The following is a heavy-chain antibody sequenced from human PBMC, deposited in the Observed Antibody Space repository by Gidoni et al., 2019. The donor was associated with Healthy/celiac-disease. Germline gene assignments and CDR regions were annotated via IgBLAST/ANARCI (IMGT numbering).Heavy chain of an antibody. CDR3: TTKPMTTVTTGIDY. V-gene: IGHV3-15*01. CDR2: IKSKTDGGTT. Sequence: GLEWVGRIKSKTDGGTTDYAAPVKGRFTISRDDSKNTLYLQMNSLKTEDTAVYYCTTKPMTTVTTGIDYWGQGTLVTVSS. J-gene: IGHJ4*02. D-gene: IGHD4-17*01.